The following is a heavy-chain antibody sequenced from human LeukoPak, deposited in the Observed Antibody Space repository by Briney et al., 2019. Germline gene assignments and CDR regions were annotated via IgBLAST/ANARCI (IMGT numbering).Heavy chain of an antibody. V-gene: IGHV1-69*01. CDR1: GGTFSSYA. Sequence: SVKASCKTSGGTFSSYAISWVRQAPGQGLDSIGGIIPIFGTANYAQKFQGRVTITADESTSTAYMELSSLRSEDTAVYYCARDPYYYGSGNWFDPWGQGTLVTVSS. D-gene: IGHD3-10*01. CDR2: IIPIFGTA. CDR3: ARDPYYYGSGNWFDP. J-gene: IGHJ5*02.